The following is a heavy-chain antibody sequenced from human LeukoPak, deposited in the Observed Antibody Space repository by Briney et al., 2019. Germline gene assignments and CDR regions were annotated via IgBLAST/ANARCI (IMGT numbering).Heavy chain of an antibody. V-gene: IGHV1-2*02. Sequence: VKVSCKASGYTFTGYYMHWVRQAPGQGLEWMGWINPNSGGTNYAQKFQGRVTMTRDTSISTAYMELSRLRSDDTAVYHCARVYYYGSGRPRPFDPWGQGTLVTVSS. CDR2: INPNSGGT. D-gene: IGHD3-10*01. CDR1: GYTFTGYY. CDR3: ARVYYYGSGRPRPFDP. J-gene: IGHJ5*02.